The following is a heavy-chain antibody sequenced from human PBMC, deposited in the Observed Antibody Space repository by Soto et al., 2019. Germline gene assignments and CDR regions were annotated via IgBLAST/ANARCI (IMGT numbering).Heavy chain of an antibody. J-gene: IGHJ6*02. CDR1: GGSISSSSYY. CDR3: ARALSGAVSFYYYGMDV. D-gene: IGHD6-19*01. V-gene: IGHV4-39*07. CDR2: IYYSGST. Sequence: SETLSLTCTVSGGSISSSSYYWGWIRQPPGKGLEWIGSIYYSGSTYYNPSLKSRVTISVDTSKNQFSLKLRSVTAADTAVYYCARALSGAVSFYYYGMDVWGQGTTVTVSS.